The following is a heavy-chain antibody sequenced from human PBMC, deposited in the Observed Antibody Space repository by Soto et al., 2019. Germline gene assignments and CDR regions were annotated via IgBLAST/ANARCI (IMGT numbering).Heavy chain of an antibody. CDR2: IYPGDSDT. V-gene: IGHV5-51*01. D-gene: IGHD3-10*01. J-gene: IGHJ4*02. Sequence: PGESLKISCKSSGYIFTSHWIAWVRQSPWKGLEWMGIIYPGDSDTRYSPSFQGQVTISADKSISTAFLQWSSLKASDTAMYYCARVPGRSHYGSGIFGRGTVTATYYIDYWGPGTLVTV. CDR1: GYIFTSHW. CDR3: ARVPGRSHYGSGIFGRGTVTATYYIDY.